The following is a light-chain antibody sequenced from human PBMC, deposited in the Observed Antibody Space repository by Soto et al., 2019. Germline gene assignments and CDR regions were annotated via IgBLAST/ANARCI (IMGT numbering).Light chain of an antibody. CDR2: RTS. Sequence: EIVMTQSPATLSVSPGEGATLSCRASQGISNTLAWYQQKPGHTPSLLIYRTSIRATGVPARFSGSASGTEFTLTITSLQSEDFAVYYCQHYANSPHTFGGGTKIESK. V-gene: IGKV3-15*01. CDR1: QGISNT. CDR3: QHYANSPHT. J-gene: IGKJ4*01.